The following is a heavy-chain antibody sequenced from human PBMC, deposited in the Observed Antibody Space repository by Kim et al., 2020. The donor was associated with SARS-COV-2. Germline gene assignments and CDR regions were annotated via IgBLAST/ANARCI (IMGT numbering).Heavy chain of an antibody. Sequence: SETLSLTCTVSGDSITNDRYFWGWIRQPPGRGLERIGNVFYTGDIYAKPSLMGRLTISVDTSRTQLSLELRSVTAADAAVYFCARIKRFADYVDSWGQG. CDR2: VFYTGDI. CDR3: ARIKRFADYVDS. J-gene: IGHJ4*02. V-gene: IGHV4-39*01. CDR1: GDSITNDRYF. D-gene: IGHD3-10*01.